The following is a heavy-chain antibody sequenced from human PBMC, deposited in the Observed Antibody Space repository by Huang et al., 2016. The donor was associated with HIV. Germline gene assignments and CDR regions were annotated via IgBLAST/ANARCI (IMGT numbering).Heavy chain of an antibody. CDR3: ARGTRLTGLWYFDL. D-gene: IGHD7-27*01. J-gene: IGHJ2*01. CDR1: GFTCSSGW. CDR2: MNGDVSST. Sequence: EVQLVESGGGLVQPGGSLRLSCEVYGFTCSSGWMHWVRQAPGKGLVGGTRMNGDVSSTNYADSVKGRFTSSRDNAKNTLYVQVNSLRAEDTAVYYCARGTRLTGLWYFDLWGRGTLVIVSS. V-gene: IGHV3-74*01.